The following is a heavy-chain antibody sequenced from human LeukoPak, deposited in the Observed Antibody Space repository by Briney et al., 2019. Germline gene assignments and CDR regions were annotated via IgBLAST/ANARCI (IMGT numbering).Heavy chain of an antibody. J-gene: IGHJ6*04. V-gene: IGHV3-30*02. CDR2: IWYGGSNK. Sequence: GGSLRLSCAASGFTFSSYGMHWVRQAPGKGLEWVAVIWYGGSNKYYADSVKGRFTISRDNSKNTLYLQMNSLRAEDTAVYYCAKDLDSSGWYVGTPGMDVWGKGTTVTVSS. D-gene: IGHD6-19*01. CDR3: AKDLDSSGWYVGTPGMDV. CDR1: GFTFSSYG.